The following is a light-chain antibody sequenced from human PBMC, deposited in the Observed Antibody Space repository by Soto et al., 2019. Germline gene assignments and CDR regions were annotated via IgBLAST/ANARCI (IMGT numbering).Light chain of an antibody. CDR3: AAWDDSLNGLYV. CDR2: SNN. Sequence: QSVLTQPPSASGTLGQRVTISCSGSSSNIGSNTVNWYQQLPGTAPRLLIYSNNQRPSGSPDRFSGSKSDTSASLAISGLQSEDEADYYCAAWDDSLNGLYVFGTGTKLTVL. V-gene: IGLV1-44*01. J-gene: IGLJ1*01. CDR1: SSNIGSNT.